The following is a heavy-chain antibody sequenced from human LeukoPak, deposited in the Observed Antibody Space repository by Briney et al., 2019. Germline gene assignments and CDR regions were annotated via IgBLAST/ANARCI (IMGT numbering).Heavy chain of an antibody. CDR3: ARRAAYFDY. V-gene: IGHV3-74*01. D-gene: IGHD6-13*01. CDR1: GFTFSSYW. Sequence: GGSLRLSCAASGFTFSSYWMHWVRQAPGRGLVWVSRINSGGSSTSYADSVKGRFTISRDNAKDSLYLQMNSLRDEDTAVYYCARRAAYFDYWGQGTLVTVSS. CDR2: INSGGSST. J-gene: IGHJ4*02.